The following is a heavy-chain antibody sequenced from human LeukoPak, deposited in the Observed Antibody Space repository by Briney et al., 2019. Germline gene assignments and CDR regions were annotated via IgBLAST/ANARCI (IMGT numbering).Heavy chain of an antibody. CDR3: ASSAYSSSSEPPYYYYGMDV. J-gene: IGHJ6*02. V-gene: IGHV1-69*04. Sequence: GASVKVSCKASGGTFSSYAISWVRQAPGQGLEWLGRIIPILGIANYAQKFQGRVTITSDKSTSTAYMELSSLRSEDPAVYYCASSAYSSSSEPPYYYYGMDVWGQGTTVTVSS. CDR2: IIPILGIA. D-gene: IGHD6-6*01. CDR1: GGTFSSYA.